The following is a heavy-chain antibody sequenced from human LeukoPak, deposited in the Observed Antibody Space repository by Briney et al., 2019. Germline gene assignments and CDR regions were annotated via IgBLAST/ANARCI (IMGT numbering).Heavy chain of an antibody. CDR2: INPSGGST. Sequence: ASVKVSCTASGYTFTSYYMHWVRQAPGQGLEWMGIINPSGGSTSYAQKFQGRVTMTRDTSTSTVYMELSSLRSEDTAVYYCARNPMRFGEFPNGMDVWGQGTTVTVSS. CDR1: GYTFTSYY. CDR3: ARNPMRFGEFPNGMDV. D-gene: IGHD3-10*01. V-gene: IGHV1-46*01. J-gene: IGHJ6*02.